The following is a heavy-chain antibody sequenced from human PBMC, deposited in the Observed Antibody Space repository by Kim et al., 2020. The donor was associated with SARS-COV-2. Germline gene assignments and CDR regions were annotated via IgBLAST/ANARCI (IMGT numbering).Heavy chain of an antibody. Sequence: GGSLRLSCAASGFTFSSYGMHWVRQAPGKGLEWVAVISYDGSNKYYADSVKGRFTISRDNSKNTLYLQMNSLRAEDTAVYYCAKDRFRTWFGVLPLYYFDYWGQGTLVTVSS. V-gene: IGHV3-30*18. CDR2: ISYDGSNK. J-gene: IGHJ4*02. CDR1: GFTFSSYG. CDR3: AKDRFRTWFGVLPLYYFDY. D-gene: IGHD3-10*01.